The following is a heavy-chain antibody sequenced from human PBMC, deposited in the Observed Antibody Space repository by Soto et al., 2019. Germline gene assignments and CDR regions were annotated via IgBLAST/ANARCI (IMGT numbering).Heavy chain of an antibody. V-gene: IGHV4-30-2*01. D-gene: IGHD3-10*01. CDR2: MYHSGTF. CDR1: GGSIGGVGYS. Sequence: SETLSLTCAVSGGSIGGVGYSWSWIRQPPGGGLERIGYMYHSGTFLKSPSLKTRLTMSLDMSKNQFSLTLNSMTAADTAVYYCARAQFYSGSGNYNNLMFDAWGQG. CDR3: ARAQFYSGSGNYNNLMFDA. J-gene: IGHJ5*02.